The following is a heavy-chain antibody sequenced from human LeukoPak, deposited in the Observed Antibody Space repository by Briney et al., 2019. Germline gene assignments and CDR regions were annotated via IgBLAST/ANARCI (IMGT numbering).Heavy chain of an antibody. D-gene: IGHD1-7*01. Sequence: TGGSLRLSCAASGFTFDDYAMHWVRQAPGKGLEWVSGINWNGGSTGYADSVKGRFTISRDNAKNSLYLQMNSLRAEDTALYYCARGRTPHWNYVVFDCWGQGTLVTVSS. CDR3: ARGRTPHWNYVVFDC. V-gene: IGHV3-20*04. CDR1: GFTFDDYA. CDR2: INWNGGST. J-gene: IGHJ4*02.